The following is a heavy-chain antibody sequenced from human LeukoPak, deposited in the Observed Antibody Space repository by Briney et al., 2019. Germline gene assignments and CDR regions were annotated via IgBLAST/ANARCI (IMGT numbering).Heavy chain of an antibody. J-gene: IGHJ4*02. CDR1: GFIFSNAW. CDR2: IKSKTDGGTT. CDR3: ATRGATVTTSSFDS. D-gene: IGHD4-17*01. Sequence: GGSLRLSCAGSGFIFSNAWVSWVRQAPGKGLEWVGRIKSKTDGGTTDYAAAVKGRLTISRDDSKNTLSLQMNSLQTEDTAVYYCATRGATVTTSSFDSWGQGTLVTVSS. V-gene: IGHV3-15*01.